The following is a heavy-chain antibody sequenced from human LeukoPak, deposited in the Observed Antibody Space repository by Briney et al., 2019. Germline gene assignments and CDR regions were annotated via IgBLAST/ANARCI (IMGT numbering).Heavy chain of an antibody. D-gene: IGHD3-22*01. Sequence: PSETLSLTCTVSGGSISSYYWSWIRQPAGKGLEWIGRIYTSGSTNYNPSLKSRVTISVDKSKNQFSLKPSSVTAADTAVYYCAREPPYYYDSSGSEPSFDYWGQGTLVTVSS. V-gene: IGHV4-4*07. CDR1: GGSISSYY. CDR2: IYTSGST. J-gene: IGHJ4*02. CDR3: AREPPYYYDSSGSEPSFDY.